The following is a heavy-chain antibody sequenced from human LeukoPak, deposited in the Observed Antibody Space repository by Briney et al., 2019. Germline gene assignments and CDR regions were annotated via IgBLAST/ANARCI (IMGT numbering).Heavy chain of an antibody. CDR3: ARGEGQLGREFDY. CDR2: INWNGDST. D-gene: IGHD6-6*01. J-gene: IGHJ4*02. CDR1: GFIFDDYG. V-gene: IGHV3-20*04. Sequence: GGSLRLSCAASGFIFDDYGMNWVRQAPGKGLEWVSGINWNGDSTGYADSVKGRFTISRDNAKNSLYLQMNSLRAEDTAVYYCARGEGQLGREFDYWGQGTLVTVSS.